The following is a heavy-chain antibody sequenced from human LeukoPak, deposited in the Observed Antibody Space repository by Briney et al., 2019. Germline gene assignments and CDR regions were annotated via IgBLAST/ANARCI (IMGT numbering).Heavy chain of an antibody. Sequence: GGSLRLSCAASGFTFSSYSMNWVRQAPGKGLEWVSSISSSSSYIYYADSVKSRFTISRDNAKNSLYLQMNSLRAEHTAVYYCARSILGYCSGGSCQRGGHYWGQGTLVTVSS. CDR1: GFTFSSYS. CDR2: ISSSSSYI. CDR3: ARSILGYCSGGSCQRGGHY. D-gene: IGHD2-15*01. J-gene: IGHJ4*02. V-gene: IGHV3-21*01.